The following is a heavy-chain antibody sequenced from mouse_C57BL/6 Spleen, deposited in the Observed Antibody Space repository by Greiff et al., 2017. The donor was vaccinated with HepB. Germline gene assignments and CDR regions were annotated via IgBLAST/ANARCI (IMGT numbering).Heavy chain of an antibody. J-gene: IGHJ2*01. V-gene: IGHV1-81*01. CDR2: IYPRCGNT. CDR3: ARGYFDY. Sequence: VQLQQSGAELARPGASVKLSCKASGYTFTSYGISWVKQSTGQGLEWIGEIYPRCGNTYYNEKFKGKATLTADKSSSTAYMELRSLTSEDSAVYFCARGYFDYWGQGTTLTVSS. CDR1: GYTFTSYG.